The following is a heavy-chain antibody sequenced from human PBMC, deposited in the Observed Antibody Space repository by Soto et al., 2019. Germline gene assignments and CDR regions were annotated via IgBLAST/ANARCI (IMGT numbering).Heavy chain of an antibody. CDR3: ERALKHSSGYYSPHFDY. V-gene: IGHV4-34*01. D-gene: IGHD3-22*01. CDR1: GGSFSGYY. CDR2: INHSGST. J-gene: IGHJ4*02. Sequence: SETLSLTCAVYGGSFSGYYWSWIRQPPGKGLEWIGEINHSGSTNYNPSLKSRVTISEDTSKNQFSLNLSSVTAADTALYFCERALKHSSGYYSPHFDYWGQGTLVTSPQ.